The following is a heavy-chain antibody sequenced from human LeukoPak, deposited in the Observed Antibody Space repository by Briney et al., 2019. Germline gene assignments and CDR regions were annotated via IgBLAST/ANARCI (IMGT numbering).Heavy chain of an antibody. D-gene: IGHD3-10*01. Sequence: GGSLRLSCAASGLTFSNAWMSWVRQAPGKGLEWVGRIKSKTDGGTTDYAAPVKGRFTISRDDSKNTLYLQMNSLKTEDTAVYYCTTDRGPEAFDIWGQGTMVTVSS. CDR2: IKSKTDGGTT. CDR3: TTDRGPEAFDI. J-gene: IGHJ3*02. V-gene: IGHV3-15*01. CDR1: GLTFSNAW.